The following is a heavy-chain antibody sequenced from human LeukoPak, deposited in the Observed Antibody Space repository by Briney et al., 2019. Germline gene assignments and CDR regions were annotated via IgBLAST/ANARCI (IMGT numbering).Heavy chain of an antibody. Sequence: GGSLTLSCVASGFNFNNYDLHWVRQPPGKGLEWVAFIKFHGHEKFYADSVEGRFTFSRDNSRNTVYLQMNSLRAEDTAVYYCAKDLNSLFYFDYWGQGTLVTVSS. CDR1: GFNFNNYD. D-gene: IGHD5-18*01. CDR2: IKFHGHEK. J-gene: IGHJ4*02. CDR3: AKDLNSLFYFDY. V-gene: IGHV3-30*02.